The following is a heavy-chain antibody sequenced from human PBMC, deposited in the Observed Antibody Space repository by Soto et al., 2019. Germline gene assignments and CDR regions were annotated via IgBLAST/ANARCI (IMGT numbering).Heavy chain of an antibody. V-gene: IGHV1-18*01. CDR2: ISAYNGNT. D-gene: IGHD3-16*01. J-gene: IGHJ6*02. CDR1: GYTFTSYG. Sequence: ASVKVSCKASGYTFTSYGISWVRQAPGQGLEWMGWISAYNGNTNYAQKLQGRVTMTTDTSTSTAYMELRSLRSDDTAVYYCARVWVSGRQNYYYYGMDVWGQGTTVTVSS. CDR3: ARVWVSGRQNYYYYGMDV.